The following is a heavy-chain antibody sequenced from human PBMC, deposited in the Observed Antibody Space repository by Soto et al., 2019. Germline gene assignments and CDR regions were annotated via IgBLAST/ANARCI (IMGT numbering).Heavy chain of an antibody. CDR1: GFTFSSYS. CDR2: ISGSGGST. Sequence: GGSMRLSCAASGFTFSSYSMNWVRQAPGKGLEWVSAISGSGGSTYYADSVKGRFTISRDNSKNTLYLQMNSLRAEDTAVYYCAKDSDSGSYPVGFDYWGQGTLVTVSS. V-gene: IGHV3-23*01. J-gene: IGHJ4*02. D-gene: IGHD1-26*01. CDR3: AKDSDSGSYPVGFDY.